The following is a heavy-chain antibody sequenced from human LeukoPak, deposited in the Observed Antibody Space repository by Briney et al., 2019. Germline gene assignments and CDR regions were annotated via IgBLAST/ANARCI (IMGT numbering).Heavy chain of an antibody. D-gene: IGHD5-18*01. CDR1: GFTFSSYG. Sequence: PGRSLRLSCAASGFTFSSYGMHWVRQAPGKGLEWVAVIWYDGSNKYYADSVKGRFTISRDNSKNTLYLQMNSLRAEDTAVYYCARDTEDTAMTIDYWGQGTLVTVSS. CDR3: ARDTEDTAMTIDY. V-gene: IGHV3-33*08. J-gene: IGHJ4*02. CDR2: IWYDGSNK.